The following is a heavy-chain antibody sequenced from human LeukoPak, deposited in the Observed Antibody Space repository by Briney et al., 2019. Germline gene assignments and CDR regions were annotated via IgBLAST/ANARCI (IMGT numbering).Heavy chain of an antibody. D-gene: IGHD2-2*01. CDR1: GFTVSDYS. Sequence: GGSLRLSCAASGFTVSDYSMNWIRQAPGKGLEWVSNISSSGSTRYNGDSVKGRFTISRDNAKNSLYLQMNSLRAEDTAVYYCARSSHWSAAYYYFYMDVWGKGTTVTVSS. CDR3: ARSSHWSAAYYYFYMDV. J-gene: IGHJ6*03. CDR2: ISSSGSTR. V-gene: IGHV3-11*01.